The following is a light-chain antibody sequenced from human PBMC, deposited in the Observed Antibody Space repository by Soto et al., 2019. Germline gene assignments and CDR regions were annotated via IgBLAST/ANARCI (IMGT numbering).Light chain of an antibody. CDR3: QQYGDSPWT. V-gene: IGKV3-20*01. J-gene: IGKJ1*01. CDR2: STS. Sequence: EIVLTQSPGTLSLSPGERATLSCRASQSISSSYLDWYQQKPGQAPRNIIYSTSSSATGIPGRFSGSGSGTDFTLTISRLEPEDFAVYYCQQYGDSPWTFGQGTKVEVK. CDR1: QSISSSY.